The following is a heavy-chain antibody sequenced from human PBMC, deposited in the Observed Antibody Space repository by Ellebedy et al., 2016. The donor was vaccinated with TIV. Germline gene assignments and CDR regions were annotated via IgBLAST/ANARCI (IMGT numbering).Heavy chain of an antibody. J-gene: IGHJ5*02. CDR1: GDSFPSHW. Sequence: GESLKISXEASGDSFPSHWLGWVRQMPGKGLEWMGVIYPDDSDTRYSPSFQGQVTISADRSTNTIHLQWTTLRPSDTAVYYCARQFTAGRYITNWFDTWGQGTLVTVSS. D-gene: IGHD5-18*01. CDR3: ARQFTAGRYITNWFDT. V-gene: IGHV5-51*01. CDR2: IYPDDSDT.